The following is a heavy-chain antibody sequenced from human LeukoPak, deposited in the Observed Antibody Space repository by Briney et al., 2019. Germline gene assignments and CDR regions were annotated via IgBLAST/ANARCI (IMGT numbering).Heavy chain of an antibody. CDR1: GFTFSSYS. J-gene: IGHJ6*02. CDR2: ISSSSSYI. D-gene: IGHD3-10*01. V-gene: IGHV3-21*01. CDR3: AKDVSSYGSAPYYGMDV. Sequence: GGSLRLSCAASGFTFSSYSMNWVRQAPGKGLEWVSSISSSSSYIYYADSVKGRFTISRDNAKNSLYLQMNSLRAEDTAVYYCAKDVSSYGSAPYYGMDVWGQGTTVTVSS.